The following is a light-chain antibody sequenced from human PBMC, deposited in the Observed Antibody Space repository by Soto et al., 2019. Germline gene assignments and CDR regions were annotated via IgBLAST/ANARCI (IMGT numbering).Light chain of an antibody. Sequence: QSVLTQPPSVSGAPGQRVTISCTGSSSNIGAGYDVHWYQQLPGTAPKLLIYGNSNRPSGVPDRFSGSKSGTSASLAITGLRAEDEADYYYQSYDSSLSGYVFGTWTQLTVL. CDR2: GNS. CDR1: SSNIGAGYD. J-gene: IGLJ1*01. CDR3: QSYDSSLSGYV. V-gene: IGLV1-40*01.